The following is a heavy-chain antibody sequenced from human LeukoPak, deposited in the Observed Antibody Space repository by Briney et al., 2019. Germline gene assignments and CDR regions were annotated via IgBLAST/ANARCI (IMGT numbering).Heavy chain of an antibody. V-gene: IGHV3-21*01. CDR2: ISRGGDYI. J-gene: IGHJ4*02. D-gene: IGHD3-10*01. CDR3: VRLGIRGTHGVSGIDY. CDR1: GFSFSTYG. Sequence: GGSLRLSCAAFGFSFSTYGMTSVRRAPGKGLGLGSSISRGGDYIYYADSVKCRFPSSRDDAKNLLYLQLNRPGDEDPAVYYCVRLGIRGTHGVSGIDYWGQGTLVSVSS.